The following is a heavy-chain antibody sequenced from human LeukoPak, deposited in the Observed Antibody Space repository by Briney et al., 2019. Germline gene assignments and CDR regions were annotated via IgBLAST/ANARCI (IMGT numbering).Heavy chain of an antibody. V-gene: IGHV4-59*12. CDR2: IYYSGST. D-gene: IGHD6-19*01. J-gene: IGHJ4*02. Sequence: PSETLSLTCTVSGGSISSYYWSWIRQPPGKGLEWIGYIYYSGSTNYNPSLKSRVTISVDTSKNQLSLKLSSVTAADTAVYYCARARSETYSSGLSFDYWGQGTLVTVSS. CDR3: ARARSETYSSGLSFDY. CDR1: GGSISSYY.